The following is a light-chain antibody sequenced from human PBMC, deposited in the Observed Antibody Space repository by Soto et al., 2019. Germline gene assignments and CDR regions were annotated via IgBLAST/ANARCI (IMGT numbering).Light chain of an antibody. V-gene: IGKV1-5*01. J-gene: IGKJ5*01. CDR1: QSISSW. CDR3: QQLNSFTIT. Sequence: DIQMTQSPSTLSASVGDRVTITCRASQSISSWLAWYQQKPGKAPKLLIYAASTLQSGVPSRFSGSGSGTEFTLTITSLQNEDFATYYCQQLNSFTITFGQGTRLEIK. CDR2: AAS.